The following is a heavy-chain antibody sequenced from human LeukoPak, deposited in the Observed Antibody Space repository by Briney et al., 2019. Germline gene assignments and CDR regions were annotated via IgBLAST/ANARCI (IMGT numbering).Heavy chain of an antibody. CDR1: GGSISSGDYY. V-gene: IGHV4-61*02. D-gene: IGHD3-16*01. J-gene: IGHJ4*02. CDR3: ARDNRGYDY. Sequence: SETLSLTCTVSGGSISSGDYYWSWIRQPAGKGLEWIGRINTSGSTNYNPSLKSRVTMSVDTSKNQFSLKLSSVTAADTAVYYCARDNRGYDYWGQGTLVTVSS. CDR2: INTSGST.